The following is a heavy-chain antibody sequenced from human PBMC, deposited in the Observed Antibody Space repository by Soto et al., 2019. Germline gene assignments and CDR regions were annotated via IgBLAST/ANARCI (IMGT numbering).Heavy chain of an antibody. CDR3: AKDGSSSWYVNWFDA. V-gene: IGHV3-23*01. J-gene: IGHJ5*02. Sequence: EVQLLESGGGLVQPGGSLRLSCAASGFTFSSYAMSWVRQAPGKGLEWVSAMSGSGGSTYYADSVKGRFTISRDNAKNMLYLQMNSLRAEDTAVYYCAKDGSSSWYVNWFDAWGQGTLVTVCS. CDR1: GFTFSSYA. D-gene: IGHD6-13*01. CDR2: MSGSGGST.